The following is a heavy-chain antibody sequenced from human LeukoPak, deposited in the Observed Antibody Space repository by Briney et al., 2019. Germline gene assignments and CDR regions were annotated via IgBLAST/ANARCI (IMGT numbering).Heavy chain of an antibody. V-gene: IGHV3-21*01. CDR3: ARDSYGDYAVDY. J-gene: IGHJ4*02. Sequence: GGSLRLSCAASGFTFITYSMNWVRQAPGKGLEWVSSISSGSSYIYYTDSVKGRFTISRDNAKNSLYLQMSSLRAEDTAVYYCARDSYGDYAVDYWGQGTLATVSS. CDR1: GFTFITYS. CDR2: ISSGSSYI. D-gene: IGHD4-17*01.